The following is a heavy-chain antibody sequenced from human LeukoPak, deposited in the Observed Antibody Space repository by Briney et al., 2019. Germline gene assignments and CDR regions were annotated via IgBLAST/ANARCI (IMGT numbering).Heavy chain of an antibody. CDR1: GFSFSSYG. CDR2: MSGSGGST. CDR3: AKDSEGSGNLRGYFDY. V-gene: IGHV3-23*01. Sequence: GGSLRLSCAASGFSFSSYGMSWVRQAPGKGLEWVSAMSGSGGSTYHADSVKGRFTISRDNSKNTLYLQMNSLRAEDTAVYYCAKDSEGSGNLRGYFDYWGQGTLVTVSS. D-gene: IGHD3-10*01. J-gene: IGHJ4*02.